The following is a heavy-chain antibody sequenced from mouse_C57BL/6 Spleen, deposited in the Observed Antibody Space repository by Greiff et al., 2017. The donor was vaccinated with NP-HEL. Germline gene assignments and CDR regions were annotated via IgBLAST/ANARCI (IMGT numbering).Heavy chain of an antibody. J-gene: IGHJ1*03. D-gene: IGHD3-2*02. V-gene: IGHV1-72*01. CDR1: GYTFTSYW. CDR2: IDPNSGGT. Sequence: VQLQQPGAELVKPGASVKLSCKASGYTFTSYWMHWVKQRPGRGLEWIGRIDPNSGGTKYNEKFKSKATLTVDKPSSTAYMQLSSLTSEDSAVYYCASPDSSGYWYFDVWGTGTTVTVSS. CDR3: ASPDSSGYWYFDV.